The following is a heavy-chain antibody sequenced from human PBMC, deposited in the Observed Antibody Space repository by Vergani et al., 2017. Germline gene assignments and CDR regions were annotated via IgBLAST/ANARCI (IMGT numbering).Heavy chain of an antibody. CDR3: ARGYDSSGYYYVFDY. CDR1: GGSFSGYY. D-gene: IGHD3-22*01. V-gene: IGHV4-34*01. CDR2: INHSGST. J-gene: IGHJ4*02. Sequence: QVQLQQWGAGLLKPSETLSLTCAVYGGSFSGYYWSWIRQPPGKGLEWIGEINHSGSTNYNPSLKSRVTISVDTSKNQFSLKLSSVTAADTAVYYCARGYDSSGYYYVFDYWGQGTLVTVSS.